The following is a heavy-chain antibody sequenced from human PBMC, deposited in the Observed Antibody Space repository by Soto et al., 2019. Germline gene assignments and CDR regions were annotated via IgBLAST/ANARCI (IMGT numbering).Heavy chain of an antibody. CDR1: GFTFSTYD. CDR3: ARAYSGQLPRRADYYYAMDV. V-gene: IGHV3-13*05. Sequence: GGSLRLSCAASGFTFSTYDMHWFRQATWKCLEWVSAIGAADDPYYSGSVKGRFTISRENAKSSLSLQMNSLRVGDTAVYYCARAYSGQLPRRADYYYAMDVWGPGTTVTVSS. CDR2: IGAADDP. J-gene: IGHJ6*02. D-gene: IGHD2-2*01.